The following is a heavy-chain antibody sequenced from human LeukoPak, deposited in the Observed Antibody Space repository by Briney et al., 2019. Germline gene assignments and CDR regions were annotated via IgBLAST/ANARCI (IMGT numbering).Heavy chain of an antibody. CDR3: ARDQTGAFDI. CDR1: GGSISTYY. V-gene: IGHV4-59*01. J-gene: IGHJ3*02. Sequence: SETLSLTCTVSGGSISTYYWSWIRQPPGKGLEWIGYIYYIGSTNYNPSLKSRVTISVDTSKNQFSVKLSSVTAADTAVYYCARDQTGAFDIWGQGTMVTVSS. CDR2: IYYIGST.